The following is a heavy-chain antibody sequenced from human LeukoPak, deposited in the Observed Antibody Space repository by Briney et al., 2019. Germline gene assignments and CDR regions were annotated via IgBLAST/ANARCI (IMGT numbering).Heavy chain of an antibody. Sequence: KAGGSLRLSCAASGFILSRYAMNWVRQAPGKGLEWVSSISGRGSYIHYADSMKGRFTIHRDNAEKSVYLHMNRLRAEDTAVYYCARCLGYGDCVGNAFDFWGRGTTVSVS. CDR3: ARCLGYGDCVGNAFDF. V-gene: IGHV3-21*01. J-gene: IGHJ3*01. D-gene: IGHD4-17*01. CDR1: GFILSRYA. CDR2: ISGRGSYI.